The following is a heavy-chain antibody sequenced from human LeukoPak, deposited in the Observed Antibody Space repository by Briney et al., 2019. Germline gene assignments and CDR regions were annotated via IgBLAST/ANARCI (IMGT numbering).Heavy chain of an antibody. J-gene: IGHJ4*02. CDR2: IYTSGST. D-gene: IGHD1-26*01. CDR3: ARDQNQWELLVY. CDR1: GGSISSGSYY. V-gene: IGHV4-61*02. Sequence: TSQTLSLTCTVSGGSISSGSYYWSWIRQPAGKGLEWIGRIYTSGSTNYNPSLKSRVTISVDTSKNQFSLKLSSVTAADTAVYYCARDQNQWELLVYWGQGTLVIVSS.